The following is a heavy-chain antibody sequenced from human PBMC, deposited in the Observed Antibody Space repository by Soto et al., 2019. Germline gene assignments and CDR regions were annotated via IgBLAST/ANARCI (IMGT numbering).Heavy chain of an antibody. CDR3: ARDLLRAAAGTGDDY. J-gene: IGHJ4*02. D-gene: IGHD6-13*01. CDR2: IWYDGSNK. V-gene: IGHV3-33*01. CDR1: GFTFSSYG. Sequence: PGGSLRLSCAASGFTFSSYGMHWVRQAPGKGLEWVAVIWYDGSNKYYADSVKGRFTISRDNSKNTLYLQMNSLRAEDTAVYYCARDLLRAAAGTGDDYWGQGTLVTSPQ.